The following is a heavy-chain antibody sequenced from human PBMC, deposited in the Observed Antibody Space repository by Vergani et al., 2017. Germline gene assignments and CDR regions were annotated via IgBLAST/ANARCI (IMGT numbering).Heavy chain of an antibody. CDR2: INPNSGGT. Sequence: QVQLVQSGAEVKKPGASVKVSCKASGYTFTGYYMHWVRQAPGQGLEWMGWINPNSGGTNYAQKFQGWVTMTRDTSISAAYMELSRLRSDDTAVYYWARAAYYDILTGTVSWFDPWGQGTLVTVSS. J-gene: IGHJ5*02. V-gene: IGHV1-2*04. CDR3: ARAAYYDILTGTVSWFDP. D-gene: IGHD3-9*01. CDR1: GYTFTGYY.